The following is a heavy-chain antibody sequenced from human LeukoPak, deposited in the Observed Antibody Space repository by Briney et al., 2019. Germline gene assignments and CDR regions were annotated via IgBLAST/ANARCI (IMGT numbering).Heavy chain of an antibody. D-gene: IGHD3-16*01. V-gene: IGHV3-7*03. J-gene: IGHJ4*02. CDR2: IKQGGNEK. CDR1: GFTFSDYW. CDR3: AKCLPTEYYFDY. Sequence: PGGSLRLSCVAPGFTFSDYWMSWVRQAPGKGLEWVANIKQGGNEKYYVDSVQGRFVLSRDDAKSSMYLQMNSLRAEDTAIYYCAKCLPTEYYFDYWGQGTLVTVSS.